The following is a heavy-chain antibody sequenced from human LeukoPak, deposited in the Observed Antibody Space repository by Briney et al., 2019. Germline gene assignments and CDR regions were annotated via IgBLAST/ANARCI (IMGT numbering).Heavy chain of an antibody. V-gene: IGHV1-18*01. CDR2: INTYKGNT. CDR3: ARHIAGTVTRGFDI. D-gene: IGHD4-17*01. J-gene: IGHJ3*02. CDR1: GYTFTSYG. Sequence: GASVKVSCKASGYTFTSYGISWVRQAPGQGLEWMGWINTYKGNTQYAQRLQGRVTMTTDTSTNTAYMELGSLRSDDTAVYYCARHIAGTVTRGFDIWGQGTMVTVSS.